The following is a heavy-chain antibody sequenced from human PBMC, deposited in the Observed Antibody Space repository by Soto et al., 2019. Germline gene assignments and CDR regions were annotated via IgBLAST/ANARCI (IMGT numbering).Heavy chain of an antibody. D-gene: IGHD2-15*01. J-gene: IGHJ6*02. CDR1: RFTFCSYG. V-gene: IGHV3-33*01. CDR3: ARDILVLPNYYYYGMDV. CDR2: IWYGGSNK. Sequence: GGSLRLSCAAFRFTFCSYGMHWVRQAPGKGLEWVAGIWYGGSNKYYGDSVKGRFAISRDNSKNTPYLQMNSLRSDGTAGYYCARDILVLPNYYYYGMDVWSQGATVTSSS.